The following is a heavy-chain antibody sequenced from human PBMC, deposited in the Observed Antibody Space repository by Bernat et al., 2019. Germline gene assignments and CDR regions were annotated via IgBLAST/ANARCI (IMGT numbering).Heavy chain of an antibody. CDR1: GGTFSSYA. CDR2: IIPIFGTA. Sequence: QVQLVQSGAEVKKPGSSVKVSCKASGGTFSSYAISWVRQAPGQGLEWMGGIIPIFGTANYAQKFQGRVTITADKSTSTAYMGLSSLRSEDTAVYYCARVPNPGGYGSGKEDYYYMDVWGKGTTVTVSS. CDR3: ARVPNPGGYGSGKEDYYYMDV. J-gene: IGHJ6*03. V-gene: IGHV1-69*06. D-gene: IGHD3-10*01.